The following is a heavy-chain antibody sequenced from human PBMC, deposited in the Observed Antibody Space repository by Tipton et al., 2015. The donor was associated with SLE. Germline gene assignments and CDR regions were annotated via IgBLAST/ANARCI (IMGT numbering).Heavy chain of an antibody. CDR1: NGSLRGYY. CDR3: ARSAIFGVIMGGYFDY. D-gene: IGHD3-3*01. Sequence: TLSLPCPVYNGSLRGYYLSWIRQSPGKGLEWIGESNHSGTTNYNPSLKSRVTMSVDTSKNRFSLKLSSVTAADTAVYYCARSAIFGVIMGGYFDYWGQGTLVTVSS. CDR2: SNHSGTT. J-gene: IGHJ4*02. V-gene: IGHV4-34*01.